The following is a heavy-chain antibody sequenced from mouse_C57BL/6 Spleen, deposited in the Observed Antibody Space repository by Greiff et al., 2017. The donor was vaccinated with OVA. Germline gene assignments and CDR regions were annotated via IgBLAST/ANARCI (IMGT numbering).Heavy chain of an antibody. J-gene: IGHJ1*03. CDR2: INPNNGGT. D-gene: IGHD1-1*01. V-gene: IGHV1-22*01. CDR1: GYTFTDYN. Sequence: VQLKQSGPELVKPGASVKMSCKASGYTFTDYNMHWVKQSHGKSLEWIGYINPNNGGTSYNQKFKGKATLTVNKSSSTAYMELRSLTSEDSAVYYCASPRSSPRWYFDVWGTGTTVTVSS. CDR3: ASPRSSPRWYFDV.